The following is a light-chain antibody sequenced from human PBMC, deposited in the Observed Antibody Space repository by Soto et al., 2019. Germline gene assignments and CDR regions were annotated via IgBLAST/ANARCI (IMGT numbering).Light chain of an antibody. Sequence: EIVLTQSPATLSLSPGERATLSCRASQSVSSYLAWYQQKPGQAPRLLIYDASNRATGIPARSSGSGSGTDFTLTISSLEPEDFAVYYCQQRSNWSWTFGQGTKVEIK. CDR2: DAS. CDR1: QSVSSY. CDR3: QQRSNWSWT. V-gene: IGKV3-11*01. J-gene: IGKJ1*01.